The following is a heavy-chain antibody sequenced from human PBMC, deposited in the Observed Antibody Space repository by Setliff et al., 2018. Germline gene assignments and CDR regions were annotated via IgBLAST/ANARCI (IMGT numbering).Heavy chain of an antibody. CDR3: ARESAGDESVRHLYYTDV. CDR1: GASISSGHY. CDR2: IYHKGRT. D-gene: IGHD1-1*01. J-gene: IGHJ6*03. V-gene: IGHV4-38-2*02. Sequence: SETLSLTCDVSGASISSGHYWGWIRQPPGKGLEWIATIYHKGRTYFNPSLQSRVTMSLDRSKNQFSLGLTSVTAADTAVYYCARESAGDESVRHLYYTDVWGRGTTVTVSS.